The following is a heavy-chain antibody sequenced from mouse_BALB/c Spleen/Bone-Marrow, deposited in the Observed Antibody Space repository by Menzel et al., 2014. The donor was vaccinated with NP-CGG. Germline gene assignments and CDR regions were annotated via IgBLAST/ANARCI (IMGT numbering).Heavy chain of an antibody. V-gene: IGHV5-6-3*01. CDR3: ARAYY. Sequence: DVMLVESGGGLVQFGGSLKLSCAASGFTFSRYGMSWVRQTPDKRLELVAIINSDGGSTYYPDSVKGRFTISRDNAKNTLYLQMSSLKSEDTAMYYCARAYYWGQGTLVTVSA. CDR2: INSDGGST. CDR1: GFTFSRYG. J-gene: IGHJ3*01. D-gene: IGHD2-10*01.